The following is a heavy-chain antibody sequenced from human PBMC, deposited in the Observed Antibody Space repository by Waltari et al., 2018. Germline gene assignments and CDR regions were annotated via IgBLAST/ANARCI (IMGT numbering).Heavy chain of an antibody. CDR2: INPSGVST. D-gene: IGHD2-15*01. CDR3: ARHPESCSGGSCYSDAFDI. V-gene: IGHV1-46*01. Sequence: QVQLVQSGAEVKKPGASVKVSCKASGYTFTSYYMHWVRQAPGQGLEWMGIINPSGVSTSYAQKYQGRVTMTRDTSTSTVYMELSSLRSEDTAVYYCARHPESCSGGSCYSDAFDIWGQGTMVTVSS. CDR1: GYTFTSYY. J-gene: IGHJ3*02.